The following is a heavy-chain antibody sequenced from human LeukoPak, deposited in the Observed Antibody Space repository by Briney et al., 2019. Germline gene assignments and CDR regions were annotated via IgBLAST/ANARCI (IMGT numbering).Heavy chain of an antibody. Sequence: GGSLRLSCAASGFTFSSYWMSWVRQAPGKGLEWVANIKQDGSEKYYVDSVKGRFTISRDNAKNTLYLQMNSLRAEDTAVYYCARAWKYSSSWFMGYDYWGQGTLVTVSS. CDR2: IKQDGSEK. J-gene: IGHJ4*02. CDR1: GFTFSSYW. D-gene: IGHD6-13*01. CDR3: ARAWKYSSSWFMGYDY. V-gene: IGHV3-7*01.